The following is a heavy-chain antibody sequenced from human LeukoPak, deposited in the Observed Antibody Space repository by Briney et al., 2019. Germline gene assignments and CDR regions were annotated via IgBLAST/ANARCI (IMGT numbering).Heavy chain of an antibody. CDR1: GFTFSSYW. V-gene: IGHV3-7*01. J-gene: IGHJ4*02. Sequence: PGGSLRLSCAASGFTFSSYWMSWVRQAPGKGLEWVANIKQGGSEKYYVDSVKGRFTISRDNAKNSLYLQMNSLRAEDTAVYYCARVAVWIAVADFDYWGQGTLVRVSS. D-gene: IGHD6-19*01. CDR2: IKQGGSEK. CDR3: ARVAVWIAVADFDY.